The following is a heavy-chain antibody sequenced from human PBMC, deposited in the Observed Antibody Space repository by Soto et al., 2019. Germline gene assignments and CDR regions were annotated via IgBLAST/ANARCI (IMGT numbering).Heavy chain of an antibody. J-gene: IGHJ5*02. CDR2: ISGSGGST. D-gene: IGHD3-10*01. CDR3: AKAPLCVGELGPWFDP. Sequence: EVQLLDSGGGWVQPGVSLRLSCAASGFTFSSYAMSWVRQTPGKGLEWVSAISGSGGSTYYADSVKGRFTISRDNPKNTLYLQMNSLRAEDTAVYYWAKAPLCVGELGPWFDPCGQGNLVTVSS. CDR1: GFTFSSYA. V-gene: IGHV3-23*01.